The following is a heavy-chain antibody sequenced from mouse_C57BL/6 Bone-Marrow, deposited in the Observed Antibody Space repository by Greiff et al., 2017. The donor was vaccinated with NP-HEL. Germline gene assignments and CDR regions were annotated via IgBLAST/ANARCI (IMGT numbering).Heavy chain of an antibody. J-gene: IGHJ2*01. D-gene: IGHD1-1*01. Sequence: QVQLQQPGAELVKPGASVKVSCKASGYTFTSYWMHWVKQRPGQGLEWIGRIHPSDSDTNYNQKFKGKATLTVDKSSSTAYMQLSSLTSEDSSFYYCAIYYYGSSYEYFDYWGQGTTLTVSS. CDR2: IHPSDSDT. CDR1: GYTFTSYW. V-gene: IGHV1-74*01. CDR3: AIYYYGSSYEYFDY.